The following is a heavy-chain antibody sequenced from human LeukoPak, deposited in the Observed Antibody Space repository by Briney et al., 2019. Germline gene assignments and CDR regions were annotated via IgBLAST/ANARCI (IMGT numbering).Heavy chain of an antibody. J-gene: IGHJ5*02. CDR3: AKGTGRPTLNWFDP. CDR1: GFTFSSYT. V-gene: IGHV3-21*04. Sequence: GGSLRLSCAASGFTFSSYTINWVRQAPGKGLEWVSSISTSSSYIYYADSVKGRFTISRDNAKNSLYLQMNSLRAEDTALYYCAKGTGRPTLNWFDPWGQGTLVTVSS. CDR2: ISTSSSYI. D-gene: IGHD1-14*01.